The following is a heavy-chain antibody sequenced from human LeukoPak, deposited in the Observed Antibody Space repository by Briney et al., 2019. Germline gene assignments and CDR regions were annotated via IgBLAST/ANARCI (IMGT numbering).Heavy chain of an antibody. J-gene: IGHJ4*02. Sequence: GGSLRLSCAASGFTFDDYAMHWVRQAPGKGLEWVSLISWDGGSTYYADSVKGRFTISRDNAKNSLYLQMNSLRAEDTAVYYCAAEKIWFGEMIHLWGQGTLVTVSS. CDR2: ISWDGGST. CDR1: GFTFDDYA. CDR3: AAEKIWFGEMIHL. D-gene: IGHD3-10*01. V-gene: IGHV3-43D*03.